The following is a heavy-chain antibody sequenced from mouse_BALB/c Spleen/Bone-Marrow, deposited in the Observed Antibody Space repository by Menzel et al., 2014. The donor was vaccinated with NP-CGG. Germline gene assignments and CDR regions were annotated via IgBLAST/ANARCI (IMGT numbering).Heavy chain of an antibody. CDR2: IYPGSGST. Sequence: VHLVESGPELVKAGASVKMSCKASGYTFTDYVISWVKQRTGQGLEWIGEIYPGSGSTYYNEKFKSKATLTADKSSNTAYMQLSSLTSEDSAVYFCARDYYGSSGAMDYWGQGTSVTVSS. D-gene: IGHD1-1*01. V-gene: IGHV1-77*01. J-gene: IGHJ4*01. CDR3: ARDYYGSSGAMDY. CDR1: GYTFTDYV.